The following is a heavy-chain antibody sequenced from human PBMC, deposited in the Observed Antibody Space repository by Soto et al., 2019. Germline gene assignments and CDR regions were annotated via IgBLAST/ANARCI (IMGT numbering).Heavy chain of an antibody. J-gene: IGHJ4*02. D-gene: IGHD1-1*01. Sequence: QVQLMQSGAEVKKPGASVKVSCKASGYTFINYYIHWVRQAPGQGLEWMGMINPSGGSTSYAQKFQGRVTMTSDTSTRTVYMELSSLRSEDTAVYYCARNDKSGLDYWGQGTLVTVSS. CDR1: GYTFINYY. CDR2: INPSGGST. CDR3: ARNDKSGLDY. V-gene: IGHV1-46*01.